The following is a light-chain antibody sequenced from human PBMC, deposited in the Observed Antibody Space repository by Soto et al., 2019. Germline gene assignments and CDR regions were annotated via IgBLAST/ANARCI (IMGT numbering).Light chain of an antibody. Sequence: EIVMTQSPDTLSVSPGERATLSCRASQSVSSNLAWYQQKPGQAPRLLIYDASTRAPGFPARFSGSGSGTEFTLTISSLQSEDFEVYYCHHYNSWPYTFGQGTKVDI. V-gene: IGKV3-15*01. CDR2: DAS. CDR1: QSVSSN. CDR3: HHYNSWPYT. J-gene: IGKJ2*01.